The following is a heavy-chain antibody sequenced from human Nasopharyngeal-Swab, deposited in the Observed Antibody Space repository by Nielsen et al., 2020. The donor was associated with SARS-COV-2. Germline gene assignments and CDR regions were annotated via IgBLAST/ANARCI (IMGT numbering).Heavy chain of an antibody. CDR3: AREKSFITIFGVVIENYYYGMDV. Sequence: GESLKISCAASGFTFSDYYMSWIRQAPGKGLEWVSYISSTGAIIYYADSVKGRFTISRDNAKNSLYLQMNSLRAEDTAVYYCAREKSFITIFGVVIENYYYGMDVWGQGTTVTVSS. CDR2: ISSTGAII. D-gene: IGHD3-3*01. V-gene: IGHV3-11*04. J-gene: IGHJ6*02. CDR1: GFTFSDYY.